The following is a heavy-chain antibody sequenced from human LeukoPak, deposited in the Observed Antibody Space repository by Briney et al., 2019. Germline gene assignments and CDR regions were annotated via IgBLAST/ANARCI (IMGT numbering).Heavy chain of an antibody. D-gene: IGHD3-10*01. CDR3: AKERDYYGFVDY. CDR1: GFTFSSYG. Sequence: PGGSLRLSCAASGFTFSSYGMHWVRQAPGKGLEWVAVISYDGSNKYYADSVKGRFTISRDNSKNTLYPQMNSLRAEDTAVYYCAKERDYYGFVDYWGQGTLVTVSS. J-gene: IGHJ4*02. CDR2: ISYDGSNK. V-gene: IGHV3-30*18.